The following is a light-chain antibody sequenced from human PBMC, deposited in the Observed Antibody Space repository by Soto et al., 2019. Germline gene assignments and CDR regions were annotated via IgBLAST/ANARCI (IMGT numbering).Light chain of an antibody. J-gene: IGKJ1*01. Sequence: EIVMTQSPATLSVSPGERVTLSCRASQTILSNLAWYQQKPGQAPRLLIYGTSSRATGIPDRFSGSGSGTDFTLTISRLEPEDLAVYYCQQYHTSPLMLGQGTKVDIK. V-gene: IGKV3-20*01. CDR2: GTS. CDR1: QTILSN. CDR3: QQYHTSPLM.